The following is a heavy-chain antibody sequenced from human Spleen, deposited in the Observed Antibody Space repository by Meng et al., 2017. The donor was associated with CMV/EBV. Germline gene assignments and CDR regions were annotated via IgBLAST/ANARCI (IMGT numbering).Heavy chain of an antibody. CDR1: GFTFNDYA. J-gene: IGHJ6*02. D-gene: IGHD2-15*01. Sequence: GSLRLSCAASGFTFNDYAMHWVRQAPGKGLEWVSVIYSGGSSTYYADSVKGRFTISRDNTKNTLYLQMNSLRAEDTAVYYCTRFLGGRDYFYFYGKDVWGQGTTVTVSS. CDR3: TRFLGGRDYFYFYGKDV. CDR2: IYSGGSST. V-gene: IGHV3-23*03.